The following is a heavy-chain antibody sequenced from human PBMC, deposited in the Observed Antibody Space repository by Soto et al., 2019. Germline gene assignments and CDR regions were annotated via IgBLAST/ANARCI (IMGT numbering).Heavy chain of an antibody. V-gene: IGHV3-21*01. J-gene: IGHJ6*02. D-gene: IGHD6-6*01. Sequence: XASLRLSCAASGFTFSSYRMNWVRQAAGKGLEWVSSISSSSSYIYYADSVKGRFTISRDNAKNSLYLQMNSLRAEDTAVYYCARAIAARPYSYGMDVWGQGTTVTVPS. CDR1: GFTFSSYR. CDR3: ARAIAARPYSYGMDV. CDR2: ISSSSSYI.